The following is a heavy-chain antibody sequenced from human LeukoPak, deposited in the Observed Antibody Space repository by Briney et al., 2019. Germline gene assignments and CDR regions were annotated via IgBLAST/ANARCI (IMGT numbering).Heavy chain of an antibody. CDR3: ARDLLHRGYAFDS. Sequence: SETLSLTCSVSGYSISSGYYWGWIRQPPGKGLEWIGSIYHSGSTYYNPSLKSRVTMSVDTSKNQFSLKLSSVTAADTAVYFCARDLLHRGYAFDSWGQGTMVIVSS. CDR2: IYHSGST. J-gene: IGHJ3*02. D-gene: IGHD5-12*01. CDR1: GYSISSGYY. V-gene: IGHV4-38-2*02.